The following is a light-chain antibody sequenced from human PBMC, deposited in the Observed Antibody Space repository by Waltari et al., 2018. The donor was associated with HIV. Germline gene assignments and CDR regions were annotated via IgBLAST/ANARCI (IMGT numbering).Light chain of an antibody. V-gene: IGKV2-28*01. CDR1: QSLLDSNGYNY. CDR2: LGS. CDR3: IQALQHPRT. J-gene: IGKJ1*01. Sequence: IVMTQSPLSLRVTPGEPASISCRSSQSLLDSNGYNYLHWYLQKPGQSPQLLIYLGSNRASGVPDRFSGSGSGTDFTLKISRVEAEDVGVYYCIQALQHPRTFGQGTKVEIK.